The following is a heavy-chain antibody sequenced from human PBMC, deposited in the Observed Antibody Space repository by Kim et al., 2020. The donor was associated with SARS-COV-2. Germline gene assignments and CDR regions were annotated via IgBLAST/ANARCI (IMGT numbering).Heavy chain of an antibody. Sequence: GGSLRLSCAASGFTFSSYSMNWVRQAPGKGLEWVSSISSSSSYIYYPDSVKFRFTISRDNAKNSLYLQMNSLRAEDTAVYYCASLCGGDCYYWVSWGQGTLVTVSS. D-gene: IGHD2-21*02. V-gene: IGHV3-21*01. CDR2: ISSSSSYI. CDR1: GFTFSSYS. J-gene: IGHJ5*02. CDR3: ASLCGGDCYYWVS.